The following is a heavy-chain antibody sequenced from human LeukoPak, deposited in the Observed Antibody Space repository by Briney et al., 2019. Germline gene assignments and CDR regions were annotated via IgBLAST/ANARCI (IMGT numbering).Heavy chain of an antibody. D-gene: IGHD5-12*01. V-gene: IGHV3-30*18. J-gene: IGHJ4*02. CDR3: AKGRSGIVATIFDY. Sequence: GRSVRLSCAASGFTFSSYGMHWVRQAPGKGLEWVAVISYDGSNKYYADSVKGRFTISRDNSKNTLYLQMNSLRAEDTAVYYCAKGRSGIVATIFDYWGQGTLVTVSS. CDR2: ISYDGSNK. CDR1: GFTFSSYG.